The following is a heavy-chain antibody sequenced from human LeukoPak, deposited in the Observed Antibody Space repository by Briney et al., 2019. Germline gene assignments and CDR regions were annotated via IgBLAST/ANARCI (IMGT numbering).Heavy chain of an antibody. D-gene: IGHD3-3*01. Sequence: SETLSLTCTVSGGSISSYYWSWIRQPPGKGLEWIGYIYYSGSTNYNPSLKSRVTISVDTSKNQFSLKLSSVTAADTAVYYCARSEDFWSGYPYYFDYWGQGTLVTVSS. CDR1: GGSISSYY. V-gene: IGHV4-59*01. J-gene: IGHJ4*02. CDR3: ARSEDFWSGYPYYFDY. CDR2: IYYSGST.